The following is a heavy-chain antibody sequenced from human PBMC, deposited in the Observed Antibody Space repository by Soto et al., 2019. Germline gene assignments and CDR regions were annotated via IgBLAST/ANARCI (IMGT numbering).Heavy chain of an antibody. D-gene: IGHD3-22*01. CDR1: GYSISSGYY. J-gene: IGHJ6*02. CDR3: ARDSHPNYYYDSSGSDAPLYYYYGMDV. CDR2: IYHSGST. V-gene: IGHV4-38-2*02. Sequence: SETLSLTCAVSGYSISSGYYWGWIRQPPGKGLEWIGSIYHSGSTYYNPSLKSRVTISVDTSKNQFPLKLSSVTAADTAVYYCARDSHPNYYYDSSGSDAPLYYYYGMDVWGQGTTVTVSS.